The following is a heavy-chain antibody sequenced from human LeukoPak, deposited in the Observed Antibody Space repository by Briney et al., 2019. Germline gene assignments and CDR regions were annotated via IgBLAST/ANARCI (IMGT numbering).Heavy chain of an antibody. V-gene: IGHV3-74*01. J-gene: IGHJ4*02. CDR1: GFTFNNYW. D-gene: IGHD2-15*01. CDR3: TRYLSGGFDS. CDR2: INTDGTTT. Sequence: GGSLRLSCVGSGFTFNNYWMLWVRQAPGKGLVWVSRINTDGTTTSYADSVKGRFTFSRDNAKNTLYLQMNSLRAEDTAVYYCTRYLSGGFDSWGQGTLVTVSS.